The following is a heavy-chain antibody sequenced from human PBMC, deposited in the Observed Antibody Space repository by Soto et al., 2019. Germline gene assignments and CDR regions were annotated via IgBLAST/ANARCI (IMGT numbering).Heavy chain of an antibody. CDR2: INWKSDI. CDR1: GFAFDDNA. D-gene: IGHD3-16*01. J-gene: IGHJ4*02. Sequence: PGGALGLCCAVSGFAFDDNAMHWVRPAPEKGLEWVSGINWKSDIGYADSVKGRFTISRDNAENSLYLQMNSLRAEDTALYYCAISQDRGGRTTFIYWGQGTQVTVSS. CDR3: AISQDRGGRTTFIY. V-gene: IGHV3-9*01.